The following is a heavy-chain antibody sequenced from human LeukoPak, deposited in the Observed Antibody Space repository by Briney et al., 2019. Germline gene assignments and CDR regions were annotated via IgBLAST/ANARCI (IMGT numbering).Heavy chain of an antibody. Sequence: GESLKISCKGSGYSFTTYWIGWVRQMPGKGLDWMGVIYPGDSDSRYSPSFQGQVTISADKSISTAYLQWSSLKASDTAMYYCARLPDADGSSPPAYWGQGTLVTVSS. D-gene: IGHD6-6*01. J-gene: IGHJ4*02. CDR2: IYPGDSDS. V-gene: IGHV5-51*01. CDR3: ARLPDADGSSPPAY. CDR1: GYSFTTYW.